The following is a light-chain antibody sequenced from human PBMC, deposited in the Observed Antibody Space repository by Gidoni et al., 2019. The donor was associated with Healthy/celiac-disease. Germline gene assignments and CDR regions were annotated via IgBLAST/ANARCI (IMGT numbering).Light chain of an antibody. CDR3: QQLNSYPPYT. V-gene: IGKV1-9*01. CDR2: AAS. Sequence: IQLTQSPSFLSASVGDRVTITCRASQGISSYLAWYQQKPGNAPKLLIYAASTWQSGVPSRFSGSGSGTEFTLTISSLQPEDFATYYCQQLNSYPPYTFGQGTKLEIK. J-gene: IGKJ2*01. CDR1: QGISSY.